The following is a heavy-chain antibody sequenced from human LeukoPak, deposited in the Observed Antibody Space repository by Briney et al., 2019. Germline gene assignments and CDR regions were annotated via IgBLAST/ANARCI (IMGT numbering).Heavy chain of an antibody. V-gene: IGHV1-2*02. Sequence: ASVKVSPKASGYTFTVYYMHGVRQAPGQGRGWGGGINPNRGGTNYAQKFQGRVTMTRDTPISTAYMALSRLRSDDTAVYYCARDPSGDSSGYPFDYWSQGTLVTVSS. CDR1: GYTFTVYY. J-gene: IGHJ4*02. D-gene: IGHD3-22*01. CDR3: ARDPSGDSSGYPFDY. CDR2: INPNRGGT.